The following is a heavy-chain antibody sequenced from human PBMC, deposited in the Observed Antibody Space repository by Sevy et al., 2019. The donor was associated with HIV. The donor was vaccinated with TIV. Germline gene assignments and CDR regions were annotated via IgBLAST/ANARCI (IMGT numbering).Heavy chain of an antibody. Sequence: SETLSLTCTVSGGSITSLYWNWIRQPPGKGLEWIANIYYNGHINYNPSLKSRVTLSLDTSKNQVSLGLSSVTAADTAMYYCAGENAWGRGYSWGQRTLVTVSS. V-gene: IGHV4-59*08. CDR3: AGENAWGRGYS. J-gene: IGHJ4*02. D-gene: IGHD1-26*01. CDR2: IYYNGHI. CDR1: GGSITSLY.